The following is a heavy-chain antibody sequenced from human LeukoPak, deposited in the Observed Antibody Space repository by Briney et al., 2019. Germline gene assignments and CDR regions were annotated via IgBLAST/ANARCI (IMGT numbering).Heavy chain of an antibody. CDR3: AKVPPGDYGDYFDY. CDR1: GFTFNNYA. Sequence: GGSLRLSCAASGFTFNNYAMTWVRQAPGKGLEWVSVISGSGVGTYYADSVKGRFTISRDNSKNTLYLQMNSLRAEDTAVYYCAKVPPGDYGDYFDYWGQGTLVTVSS. J-gene: IGHJ4*02. V-gene: IGHV3-23*01. CDR2: ISGSGVGT. D-gene: IGHD4-17*01.